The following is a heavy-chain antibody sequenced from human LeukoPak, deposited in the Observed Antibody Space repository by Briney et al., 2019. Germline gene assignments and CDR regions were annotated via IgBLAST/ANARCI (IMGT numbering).Heavy chain of an antibody. Sequence: GGSLRLSCAASGFTFSSYEMNWVRQAPGKGLEWVSYISSSGSTIYYADSVKGRFTISRDNAKNSLNLQMNSLRAEDTAVYYCARSQYYDFWSGYRSEGYWGQGTLVTVSS. V-gene: IGHV3-48*03. D-gene: IGHD3-3*01. CDR1: GFTFSSYE. CDR2: ISSSGSTI. CDR3: ARSQYYDFWSGYRSEGY. J-gene: IGHJ4*02.